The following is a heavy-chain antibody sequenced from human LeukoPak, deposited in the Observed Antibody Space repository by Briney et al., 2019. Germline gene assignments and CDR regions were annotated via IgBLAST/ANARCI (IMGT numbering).Heavy chain of an antibody. CDR2: IYHSGST. CDR1: GYSISSGYY. CDR3: ARAIVGATTGTWFDP. J-gene: IGHJ5*02. Sequence: SETLSLTCTVSGYSISSGYYWGWIRQPPGKGLEWIGSIYHSGSTYYNPSLTSRVTISVDTSKNQFSLKLSSVTAADTAVYYCARAIVGATTGTWFDPWGQGTLVTVSS. V-gene: IGHV4-38-2*02. D-gene: IGHD1-26*01.